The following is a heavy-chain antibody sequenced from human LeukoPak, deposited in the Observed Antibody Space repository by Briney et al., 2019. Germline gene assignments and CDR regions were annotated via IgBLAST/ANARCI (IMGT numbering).Heavy chain of an antibody. Sequence: ASVKVSCKASGYTFTSYDINWVRQATGQGLEWMGLMNPNSGNTGYAQKFQGRVTITRNTSISTAYMELSSLRSEDTAVYYCAKDREMYFYDSSGYRDAFHIWGQGTKVTVSS. CDR1: GYTFTSYD. D-gene: IGHD3-22*01. CDR3: AKDREMYFYDSSGYRDAFHI. J-gene: IGHJ3*02. CDR2: MNPNSGNT. V-gene: IGHV1-8*03.